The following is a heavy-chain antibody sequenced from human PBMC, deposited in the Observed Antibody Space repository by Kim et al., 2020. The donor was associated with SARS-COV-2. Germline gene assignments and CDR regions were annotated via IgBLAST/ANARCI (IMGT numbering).Heavy chain of an antibody. V-gene: IGHV4-39*01. CDR1: GGSISSSSYY. CDR2: IYYSGST. Sequence: SETLSLTCTVSGGSISSSSYYWGWIRQPPGKGLEWIGSIYYSGSTYYNPSLKSRVTISVDTSKNQFSLKLSSVTAADTAVYYCARLALAGAFDIWGQGT. J-gene: IGHJ3*02. CDR3: ARLALAGAFDI.